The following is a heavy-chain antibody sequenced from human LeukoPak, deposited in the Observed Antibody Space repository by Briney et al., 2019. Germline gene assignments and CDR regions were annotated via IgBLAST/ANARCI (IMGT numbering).Heavy chain of an antibody. V-gene: IGHV3-23*01. CDR2: IGGSRGNT. CDR3: AKDRMGATDFDY. Sequence: PGGSLRLSCAASGFTLSSYAMTWVRQAPGKGLEWVSAIGGSRGNTYYPDSVRGRFTISRDNPKNTLYLQMNSLRAEDTAVYYCAKDRMGATDFDYWGQGTLVTVSS. CDR1: GFTLSSYA. J-gene: IGHJ4*02. D-gene: IGHD1-26*01.